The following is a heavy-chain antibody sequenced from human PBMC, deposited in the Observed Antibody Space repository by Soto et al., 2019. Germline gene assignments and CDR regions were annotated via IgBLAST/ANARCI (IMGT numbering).Heavy chain of an antibody. CDR3: ARDNYDFWSGYYTNNYYYYGMDV. D-gene: IGHD3-3*01. J-gene: IGHJ6*02. CDR1: GGSISSYY. Sequence: PSETLSLTCTVSGGSISSYYWSWIRQPAGKGLEWIGRIYTSGSTNYNPSLKSRVTMSVDTSKNQFSLKLSSVTAADTAVYYCARDNYDFWSGYYTNNYYYYGMDVWGQGTTVTVS. V-gene: IGHV4-4*07. CDR2: IYTSGST.